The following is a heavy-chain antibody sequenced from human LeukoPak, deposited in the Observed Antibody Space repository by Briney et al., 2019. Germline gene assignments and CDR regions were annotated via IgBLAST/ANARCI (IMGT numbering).Heavy chain of an antibody. D-gene: IGHD3-9*01. CDR1: GYSISGGYY. CDR3: ARDGRYYDILTGYDY. J-gene: IGHJ4*02. V-gene: IGHV3-7*01. Sequence: ETLSLTCTVSGYSISGGYYWGWIRQPPGKGLEWVANIKQDGSEKYYVDSVKGRFTISRDNAKNSLYLQMNSLRAEDTAVYYCARDGRYYDILTGYDYWGQGTLVTVSS. CDR2: IKQDGSEK.